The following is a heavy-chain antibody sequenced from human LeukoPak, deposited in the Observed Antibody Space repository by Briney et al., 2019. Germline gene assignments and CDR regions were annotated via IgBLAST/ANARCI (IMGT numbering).Heavy chain of an antibody. J-gene: IGHJ5*02. CDR1: GGSFSGYY. V-gene: IGHV4-34*01. CDR3: ARGGDCSSTSCYHFDP. Sequence: XXSLTCAVYGGSFSGYYWSWIRQPPGKGVEGMGEINHSGSTNYIPSLTSRGTISVDTYKNQSALKLSSVTAADTAVYYCARGGDCSSTSCYHFDPWGQGTLVTVSS. D-gene: IGHD2-2*01. CDR2: INHSGST.